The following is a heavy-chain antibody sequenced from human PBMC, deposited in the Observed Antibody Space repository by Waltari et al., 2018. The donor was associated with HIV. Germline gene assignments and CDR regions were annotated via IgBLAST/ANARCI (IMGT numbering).Heavy chain of an antibody. CDR2: ITSTSFTR. Sequence: EVQLVESGGGLVQPGGSLRLSCAASGFAFSTYDMNWVRQAPGKGLVWVSYITSTSFTRNYADSVKGRFTISRDNAKNSLYLQMNSLRDEDTAVYFCARDRSSSGYYFDYWGQGTLVTVSS. CDR1: GFAFSTYD. J-gene: IGHJ4*02. D-gene: IGHD3-22*01. V-gene: IGHV3-48*02. CDR3: ARDRSSSGYYFDY.